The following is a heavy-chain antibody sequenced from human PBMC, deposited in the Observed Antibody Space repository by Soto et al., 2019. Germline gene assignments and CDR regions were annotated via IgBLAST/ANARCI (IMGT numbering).Heavy chain of an antibody. D-gene: IGHD5-12*01. CDR1: GCTFSSYA. J-gene: IGHJ4*02. CDR2: IIPIFGTA. CDR3: ARDSPIGSTYSGYDAIDS. V-gene: IGHV1-69*06. Sequence: SVKVSCKASGCTFSSYAITWVRQAPGQGLEWMGGIIPIFGTANYAQKFQGRVTITADKSTSTAYMELTSLTSKDTAVYYCARDSPIGSTYSGYDAIDSWGQGTLVTVSS.